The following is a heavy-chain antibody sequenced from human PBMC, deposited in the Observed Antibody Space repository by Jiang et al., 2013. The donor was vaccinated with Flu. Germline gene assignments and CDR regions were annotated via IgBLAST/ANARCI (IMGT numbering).Heavy chain of an antibody. CDR2: IYNGDTGGT. J-gene: IGHJ4*02. CDR1: GDSINTYY. CDR3: ARHGASLAVATPYFEY. D-gene: IGHD6-19*01. V-gene: IGHV4-59*08. Sequence: LLKPSETVSLTCTVPGDSINTYYWSWIRQPPGKGLEWLGYIYNGDTGGTNYNPSLKSRVTISVDTSKNQLSLKLNSVTAADTAVYYCARHGASLAVATPYFEYWGQGALVTVSS.